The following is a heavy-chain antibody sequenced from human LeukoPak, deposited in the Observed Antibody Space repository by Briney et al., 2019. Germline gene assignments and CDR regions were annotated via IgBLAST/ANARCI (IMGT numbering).Heavy chain of an antibody. CDR2: IWYDGSKK. D-gene: IGHD3-10*01. Sequence: GGSLRLSCVASGFTFSSYAMHWVRQAPGKGLEWVADIWYDGSKKYYADSVKGRFTISRDNSKNTLYLQMNSLRAEDTAVYYCARGGMVRAVMNYFDYWGQGTLVTVSS. CDR1: GFTFSSYA. J-gene: IGHJ4*02. CDR3: ARGGMVRAVMNYFDY. V-gene: IGHV3-33*08.